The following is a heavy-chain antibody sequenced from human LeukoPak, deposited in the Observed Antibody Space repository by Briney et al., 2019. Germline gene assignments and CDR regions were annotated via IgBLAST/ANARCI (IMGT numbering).Heavy chain of an antibody. Sequence: ASVKVSCKASGGTFSSYAISWVRQAPGQGLEWMGWINPNSGGTNYAQKFQGRVTMTRDTSISTAYMELSRLRSDDTAVYYCARDPLAYYDILTGYFPNWFDPWGQGTLVTVSS. D-gene: IGHD3-9*01. V-gene: IGHV1-2*02. J-gene: IGHJ5*02. CDR1: GGTFSSYA. CDR2: INPNSGGT. CDR3: ARDPLAYYDILTGYFPNWFDP.